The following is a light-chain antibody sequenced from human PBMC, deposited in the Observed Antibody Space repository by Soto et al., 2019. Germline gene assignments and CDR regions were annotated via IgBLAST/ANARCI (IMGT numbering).Light chain of an antibody. CDR3: QQSYSTPWT. CDR1: HDIKNY. V-gene: IGKV1-33*01. Sequence: DIQLTQSPPSLSASEGDRVTITCQASHDIKNYLNWYQQKPGKAPKLLIYDADNLQTGVPSRFSGSGAGTEFTFTIGSLQPEDVATYYCQQSYSTPWTFGQGTKVDIK. CDR2: DAD. J-gene: IGKJ1*01.